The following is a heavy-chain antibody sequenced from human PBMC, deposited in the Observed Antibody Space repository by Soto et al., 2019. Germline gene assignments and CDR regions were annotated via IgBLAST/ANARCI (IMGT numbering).Heavy chain of an antibody. CDR3: ARHDTVWGSYRFDY. V-gene: IGHV4-39*01. J-gene: IGHJ4*02. D-gene: IGHD3-16*02. CDR1: GGSISSSSYY. Sequence: SETLSLTCTVSGGSISSSSYYWGWIRQPPGKGLEWIGSIYYSGSTYYNPSLKSRVTISVDTSKNQFSLKLSSVTAADTAVYYCARHDTVWGSYRFDYWGQGTLVTVSS. CDR2: IYYSGST.